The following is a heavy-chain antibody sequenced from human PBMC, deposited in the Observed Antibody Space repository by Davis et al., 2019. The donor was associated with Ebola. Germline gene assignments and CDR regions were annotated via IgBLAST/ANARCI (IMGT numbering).Heavy chain of an antibody. CDR2: IRSSDTTI. D-gene: IGHD4-17*01. CDR3: ARDPRIWVTKSFDY. Sequence: GESLKISCAASGFTLSDYYMSWIRQAPGKGLEWVSSIRSSDTTIYYSDPVKGRFTVSRDNAKNSLYLQMNSLRAEDTAVYYCARDPRIWVTKSFDYWGQGTLVTVSP. J-gene: IGHJ4*02. CDR1: GFTLSDYY. V-gene: IGHV3-11*01.